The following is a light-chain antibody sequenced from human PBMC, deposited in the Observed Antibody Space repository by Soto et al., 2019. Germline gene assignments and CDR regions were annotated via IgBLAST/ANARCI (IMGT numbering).Light chain of an antibody. CDR1: SSDVGDYNY. V-gene: IGLV2-14*03. J-gene: IGLJ3*02. Sequence: QSALTQPASVSGSPGQSITISCTGASSDVGDYNYVSWYQHHPGKAPKLVIYDVSSRPSGVSGRFSGSKSGNTASLTISGLHAEDEADYYCSSYATSSTLEWVFGGGTKLTVL. CDR3: SSYATSSTLEWV. CDR2: DVS.